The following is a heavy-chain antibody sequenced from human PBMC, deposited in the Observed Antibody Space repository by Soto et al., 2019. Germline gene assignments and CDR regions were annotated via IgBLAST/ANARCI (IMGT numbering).Heavy chain of an antibody. V-gene: IGHV3-13*01. CDR3: ARGTYYDFWSGYLDGNWFDP. D-gene: IGHD3-3*01. CDR2: IGTAGDT. J-gene: IGHJ5*02. Sequence: EVQLVESGGGLVQPGGSLRLSCAASGFTFSSYDMHWVRQATGKGLEWVSAIGTAGDTYYPGSVKGRFTISRENAKNSLYLQMNSLRAEDTAVYYCARGTYYDFWSGYLDGNWFDPWGQGTLVTVSS. CDR1: GFTFSSYD.